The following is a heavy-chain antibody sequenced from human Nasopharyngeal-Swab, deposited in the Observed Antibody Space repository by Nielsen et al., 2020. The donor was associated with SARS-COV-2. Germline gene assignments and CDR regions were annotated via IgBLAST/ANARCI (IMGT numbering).Heavy chain of an antibody. Sequence: GGSLRLSCAASGFTFSGYDMHWVRQATGKGLEWVSAIGTAGDTYYPGSVKGRFTISRENAKNSLYLQMNSLRAGDTAVYYCARVNYDSSGGDAFDIWGQGTIVTVSS. CDR1: GFTFSGYD. V-gene: IGHV3-13*01. CDR3: ARVNYDSSGGDAFDI. D-gene: IGHD3-22*01. J-gene: IGHJ3*02. CDR2: IGTAGDT.